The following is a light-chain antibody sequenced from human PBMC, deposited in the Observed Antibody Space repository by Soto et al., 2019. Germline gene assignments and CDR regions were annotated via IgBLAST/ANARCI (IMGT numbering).Light chain of an antibody. Sequence: QSVLTQPASVSGSPGQSITISCTGTSSEVGGYNYVSWYQQHPGKAPKLMIYDVINRPSGVSNRFSGSKSGNTASLTISGLQAEDEADYYCSSYTSSSTRSFGTGTKSPS. J-gene: IGLJ1*01. V-gene: IGLV2-14*01. CDR3: SSYTSSSTRS. CDR2: DVI. CDR1: SSEVGGYNY.